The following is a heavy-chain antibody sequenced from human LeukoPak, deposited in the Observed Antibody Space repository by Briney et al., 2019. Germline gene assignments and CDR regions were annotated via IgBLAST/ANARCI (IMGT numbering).Heavy chain of an antibody. Sequence: PGGSLRLSCAASGFTFSSYEMNWVRQAPGKGLEWVSYISKSGGATIYYADSVKGRFTISRDNAKNSVYLQINSLRVEDTAVYFCARELFRGLHDVTGPLNIWGQGTMVTVSS. CDR1: GFTFSSYE. CDR3: ARELFRGLHDVTGPLNI. D-gene: IGHD3/OR15-3a*01. J-gene: IGHJ3*02. V-gene: IGHV3-48*03. CDR2: ISKSGGATI.